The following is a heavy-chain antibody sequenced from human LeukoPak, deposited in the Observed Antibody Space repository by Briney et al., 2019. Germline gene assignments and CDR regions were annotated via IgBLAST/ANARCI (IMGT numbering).Heavy chain of an antibody. Sequence: GGSLRLSCTASGFTFTGYWMHWVRQAPGKGLVWVSRINSDGSSTSYADSVKGRFTVSRDNTKNTLYLQMNSLRAEDTAVYYCVRGGSYSTNPFDIWGQGTMVTVSS. CDR2: INSDGSST. CDR1: GFTFTGYW. J-gene: IGHJ3*02. CDR3: VRGGSYSTNPFDI. D-gene: IGHD1-26*01. V-gene: IGHV3-74*01.